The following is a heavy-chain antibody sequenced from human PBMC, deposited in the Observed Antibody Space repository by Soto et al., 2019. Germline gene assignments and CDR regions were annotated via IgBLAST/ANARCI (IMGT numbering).Heavy chain of an antibody. CDR1: GFTFSSYG. V-gene: IGHV3-33*03. J-gene: IGHJ4*02. D-gene: IGHD6-6*01. CDR2: IWYDGSNK. CDR3: ARLYSSSSELGCDY. Sequence: HPGGSLRLSCAASGFTFSSYGMHWVRQAPGKGLEWVAVIWYDGSNKYYADSVKGRFTISRDNAKNPLYLQMNSLRAEDTAVYYCARLYSSSSELGCDYWGQGTLVTVSS.